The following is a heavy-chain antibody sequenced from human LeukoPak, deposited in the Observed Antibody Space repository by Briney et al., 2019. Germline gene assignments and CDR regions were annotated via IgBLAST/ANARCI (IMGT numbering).Heavy chain of an antibody. V-gene: IGHV3-23*01. CDR3: AKRAMNSGSLREFVY. J-gene: IGHJ4*02. CDR1: GFTFSTYA. Sequence: GASLRLFCAASGFTFSTYAMHWVRQAPGRGLEWVSAIGTSVSSIYYADSVKGRFTISRDNSKKTVYLQMNNLRGDDTAVYYCAKRAMNSGSLREFVYWGQGTLVTVSS. CDR2: IGTSVSSI. D-gene: IGHD1-26*01.